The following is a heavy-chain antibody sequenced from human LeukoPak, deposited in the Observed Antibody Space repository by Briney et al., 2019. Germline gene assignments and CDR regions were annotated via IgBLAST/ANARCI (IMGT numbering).Heavy chain of an antibody. CDR1: GGSISSDY. CDR3: AREVVRGVFFDY. V-gene: IGHV4-4*07. Sequence: PSETLSLTCTVSGGSISSDYWGWIRQTAGKELEWIGRIYTSGTTNYNPSLKSRVTMSVDTSKNQFSLKLTSVTAADTAVYYCAREVVRGVFFDYWGQGILVTVSS. CDR2: IYTSGTT. D-gene: IGHD3-10*01. J-gene: IGHJ4*02.